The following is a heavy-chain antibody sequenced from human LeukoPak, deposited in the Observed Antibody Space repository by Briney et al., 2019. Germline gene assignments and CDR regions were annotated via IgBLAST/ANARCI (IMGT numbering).Heavy chain of an antibody. CDR2: ISAYNGNT. J-gene: IGHJ4*02. Sequence: GASVKVSCKASGYTFTSYGISWVRQAPGQGLEWMGWISAYNGNTNYARKLQGRVTMTTDTSTSTAYMELRSLRSDDTAVYYCARDPYYDSSGYHFDYWGQGTLVTVSS. CDR3: ARDPYYDSSGYHFDY. CDR1: GYTFTSYG. D-gene: IGHD3-22*01. V-gene: IGHV1-18*01.